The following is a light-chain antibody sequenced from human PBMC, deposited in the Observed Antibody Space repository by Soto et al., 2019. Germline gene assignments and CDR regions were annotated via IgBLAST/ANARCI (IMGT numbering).Light chain of an antibody. CDR2: AAS. CDR1: QSISSY. Sequence: DIQMTQSPSSLSAFVGDRVTITCRASQSISSYLNWYQQKPGKAPKLLIYAASSLQSGVPSRFSGSGSGTDFTLTISSLQPEDFATYYCQQSYSTPRTFGQGTKVYIK. V-gene: IGKV1-39*01. J-gene: IGKJ1*01. CDR3: QQSYSTPRT.